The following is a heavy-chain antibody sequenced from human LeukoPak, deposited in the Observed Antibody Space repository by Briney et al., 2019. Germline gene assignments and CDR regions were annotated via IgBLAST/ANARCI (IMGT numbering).Heavy chain of an antibody. D-gene: IGHD3-22*01. CDR2: IYSGGST. V-gene: IGHV3-53*01. J-gene: IGHJ5*02. CDR3: VREINYDKVNWFDP. CDR1: RFTVSSNY. Sequence: GGSLRLSCAVSRFTVSSNYMSWVRQAPGKGLEWVSVIYSGGSTYYSDSVKGRFTISRDNSKNTLYLQMNSLRAEDTAVYYCVREINYDKVNWFDPWGQGTLVTVSS.